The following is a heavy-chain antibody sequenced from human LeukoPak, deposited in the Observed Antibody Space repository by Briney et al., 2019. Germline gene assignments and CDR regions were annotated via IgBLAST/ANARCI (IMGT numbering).Heavy chain of an antibody. CDR2: IYYSGST. CDR3: ARGSPGSGYYYGMDV. Sequence: SETLSLTCTVSGGSISSYYWSWIRQPPGKGLEWIGYIYYSGSTNYNPSLKSRVTISVDTSKNQFSLKLSSVTAADTAVYYCARGSPGSGYYYGMDVWGQGTTVTVFS. D-gene: IGHD3-10*01. J-gene: IGHJ6*02. CDR1: GGSISSYY. V-gene: IGHV4-59*08.